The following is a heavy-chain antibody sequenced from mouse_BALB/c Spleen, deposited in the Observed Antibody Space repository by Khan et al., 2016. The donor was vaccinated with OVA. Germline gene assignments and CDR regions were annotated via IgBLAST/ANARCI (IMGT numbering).Heavy chain of an antibody. CDR3: ARVRPYHANYGAWIAY. CDR2: INPTNDYT. D-gene: IGHD2-10*01. V-gene: IGHV1-4*01. Sequence: QVQLQQSGTELARPGASVKMSCKASGYTFTSYTMHWVKQRPGQGLEWIGYINPTNDYTNYNQNFRDKATLTADKSSGTAYMQLSSLTSEDSAVYYRARVRPYHANYGAWIAYWCQGTLVTVSA. J-gene: IGHJ3*01. CDR1: GYTFTSYT.